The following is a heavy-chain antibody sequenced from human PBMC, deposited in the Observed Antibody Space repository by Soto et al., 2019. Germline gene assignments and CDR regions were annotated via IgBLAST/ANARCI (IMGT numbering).Heavy chain of an antibody. Sequence: SETLSRTCAVYGGSFSGYCWSWIRQPPGKGLEWVGEINHSGSTNYNPSLKSRVTISVDTSKNQFYLNLSSVTAADKAVYYCARVYCTNGVCYSAFDYWGQGTMLTVSS. CDR1: GGSFSGYC. CDR3: ARVYCTNGVCYSAFDY. CDR2: INHSGST. J-gene: IGHJ4*02. D-gene: IGHD2-8*01. V-gene: IGHV4-34*01.